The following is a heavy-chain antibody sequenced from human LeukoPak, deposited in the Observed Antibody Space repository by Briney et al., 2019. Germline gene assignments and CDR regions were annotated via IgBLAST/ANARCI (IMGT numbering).Heavy chain of an antibody. CDR1: GFTFSSYW. J-gene: IGHJ4*02. V-gene: IGHV3-7*01. CDR3: AREDSSSWSPNFDY. CDR2: IKQGGSEK. D-gene: IGHD6-13*01. Sequence: GGSLRLSCAASGFTFSSYWMSWVRQAPGKGLEWVANIKQGGSEKYYVDSVKGRFTISRDNAKNSLYLQMNSLRAEDTAVYYCAREDSSSWSPNFDYWGQGTLVSVSS.